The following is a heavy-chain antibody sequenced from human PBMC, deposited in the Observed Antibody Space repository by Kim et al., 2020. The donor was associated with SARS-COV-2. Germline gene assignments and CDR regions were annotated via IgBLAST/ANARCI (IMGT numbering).Heavy chain of an antibody. Sequence: SETLSLTCTVSGGSISSYYWSWIRQPPGKGLEWIGYIYYSGSTNYNPSLKSRVTISVDTSKNQFSLKLSSVTAADTAVYYCARGRVHYDQGFDPWGQGTLVTVSS. J-gene: IGHJ5*02. V-gene: IGHV4-59*01. CDR2: IYYSGST. CDR1: GGSISSYY. D-gene: IGHD3-3*01. CDR3: ARGRVHYDQGFDP.